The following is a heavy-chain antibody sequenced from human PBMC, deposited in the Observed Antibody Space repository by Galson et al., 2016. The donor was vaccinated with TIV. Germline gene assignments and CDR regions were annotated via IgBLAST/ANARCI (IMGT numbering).Heavy chain of an antibody. Sequence: ETLSLTCTVSGVSINDYYWSWIRQAAGKRLEWIGRMYIPGNRNYNPTLKSRVTMSADTSKNQFSLTLASVTAADTAVYFCARDWWVTYIGLPYFEDWGQGILVTVSS. D-gene: IGHD2-15*01. J-gene: IGHJ4*02. CDR2: MYIPGNR. CDR3: ARDWWVTYIGLPYFED. V-gene: IGHV4-4*07. CDR1: GVSINDYY.